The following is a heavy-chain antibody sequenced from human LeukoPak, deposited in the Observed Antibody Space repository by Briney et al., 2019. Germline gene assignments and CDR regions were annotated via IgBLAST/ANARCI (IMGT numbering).Heavy chain of an antibody. Sequence: GGSLRLSCAASGFTFSDYGMHWVRQAPGKWLEWVALIWYDGTNKYYVDSVKGRFPISRDNSKNTLYLQMNSLRPDDTAVYYCARDRYGIRRAYFDYWGQGILVTVSS. CDR3: ARDRYGIRRAYFDY. V-gene: IGHV3-33*01. CDR2: IWYDGTNK. J-gene: IGHJ4*02. D-gene: IGHD3-16*01. CDR1: GFTFSDYG.